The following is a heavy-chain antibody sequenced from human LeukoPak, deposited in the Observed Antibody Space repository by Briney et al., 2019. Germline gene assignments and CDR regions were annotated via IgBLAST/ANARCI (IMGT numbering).Heavy chain of an antibody. D-gene: IGHD7-27*01. J-gene: IGHJ4*02. Sequence: PLETLSFTCTVSGGSISAYYWNWIRQPPGKGLEWIGYIYYSGSTNYNPSLRSRVTMSVDTSKNQFSLNLSSVTAADTAVYYCASRARLGHLDYWGQGTLVTVSS. CDR2: IYYSGST. V-gene: IGHV4-59*08. CDR3: ASRARLGHLDY. CDR1: GGSISAYY.